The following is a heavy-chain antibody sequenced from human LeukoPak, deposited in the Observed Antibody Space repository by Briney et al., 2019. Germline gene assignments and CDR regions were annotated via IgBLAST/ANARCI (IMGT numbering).Heavy chain of an antibody. V-gene: IGHV3-7*01. J-gene: IGHJ6*03. D-gene: IGHD3-3*01. CDR1: GFTFSTYW. CDR2: INQHGSEK. Sequence: GGSLRLSCAASGFTFSTYWMSWVRQAPGKGLEWVANINQHGSEKYYVDSVKGRFTISRDNAKNSLYLQMNSLRAEDTAVYYCARGNYDFWSAYSYYYYYYMDVWGEGTTVTVSS. CDR3: ARGNYDFWSAYSYYYYYYMDV.